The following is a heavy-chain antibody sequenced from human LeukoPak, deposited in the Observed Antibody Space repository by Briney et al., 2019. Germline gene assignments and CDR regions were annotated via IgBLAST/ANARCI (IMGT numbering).Heavy chain of an antibody. Sequence: SETLSLTCTVSGGSISSYFWSWIRQPPGKGLEWIGHICYSGRTNYSPSLKSRVTISVDTSKNQFSLILSSVTAADTAVYYCARDRGSSGWYGEGYFDYWGQGILVTVSP. J-gene: IGHJ4*02. CDR1: GGSISSYF. CDR3: ARDRGSSGWYGEGYFDY. CDR2: ICYSGRT. V-gene: IGHV4-59*01. D-gene: IGHD6-19*01.